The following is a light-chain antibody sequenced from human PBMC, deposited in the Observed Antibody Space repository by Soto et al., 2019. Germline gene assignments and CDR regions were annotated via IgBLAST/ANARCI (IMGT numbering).Light chain of an antibody. Sequence: EIVLTQSPGTLSLSPRERATLSCRASQSVSSSYLAWYQQKPGQAPRLLIYGASSRATGIPDRFSGSGSGTDFTLTISRLDPEDFAVYYCQQYGSSTYTFGQGTKLEIK. CDR1: QSVSSSY. V-gene: IGKV3-20*01. CDR2: GAS. J-gene: IGKJ2*01. CDR3: QQYGSSTYT.